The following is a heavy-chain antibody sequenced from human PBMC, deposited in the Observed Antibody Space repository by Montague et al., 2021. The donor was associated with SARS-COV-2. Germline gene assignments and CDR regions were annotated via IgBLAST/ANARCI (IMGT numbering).Heavy chain of an antibody. Sequence: SETLSLTCSVSGTSITSYYWNWIRQPPGKGLEWIGYISDSGSTNYSPSLKSRVTMSVDTSKNQMSLKLTSVTAADTAVYYCPRGCLSYFGAGSHCYGMDVWGQGTTVTVSS. CDR3: PRGCLSYFGAGSHCYGMDV. CDR2: ISDSGST. J-gene: IGHJ6*02. D-gene: IGHD3-10*01. CDR1: GTSITSYY. V-gene: IGHV4-59*01.